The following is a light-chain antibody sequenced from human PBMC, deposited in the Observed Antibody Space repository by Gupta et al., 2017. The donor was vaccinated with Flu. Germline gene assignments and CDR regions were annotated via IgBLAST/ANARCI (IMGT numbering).Light chain of an antibody. CDR3: QQRGVWPPLT. CDR1: QSVIDN. CDR2: AAS. J-gene: IGKJ5*01. V-gene: IGKV3-11*01. Sequence: EAVLTQSPATLSLSPGQRLTLSCRASQSVIDNIAWYQQKPGQAPTLLIYAASTRDNGIPARFSGSGSGTDFTLTINALEPEDFAGYYCQQRGVWPPLTFGQGTRLDIK.